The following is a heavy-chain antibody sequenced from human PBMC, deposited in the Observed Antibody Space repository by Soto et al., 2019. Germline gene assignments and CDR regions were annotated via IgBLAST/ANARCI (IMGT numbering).Heavy chain of an antibody. J-gene: IGHJ4*02. CDR3: ARERSRRWELLRGAFDY. V-gene: IGHV3-30-3*01. CDR1: GFTFSSYA. Sequence: QVQLVESGGGVVQPGRSLRLSCAASGFTFSSYAMRWVRQAPGKGLEWVAVISYDGSNKYYADSVKGRFTISRDNSKNTLYLQMNSLRAEDTAVYYCARERSRRWELLRGAFDYWGQGTLVTVSS. D-gene: IGHD1-26*01. CDR2: ISYDGSNK.